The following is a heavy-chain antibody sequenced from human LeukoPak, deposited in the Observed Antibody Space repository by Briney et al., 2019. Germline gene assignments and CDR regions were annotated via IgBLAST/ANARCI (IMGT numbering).Heavy chain of an antibody. CDR2: IYHSGSP. Sequence: SETLSLTCTVSGGSISSSSYYWGWIRQPPGKGLEWIGTIYHSGSPYYNSSLKSRLTISLDTSKNQFSLKLSSVTAADTAVYYCARLLDTVTTIDYWGQGTLVTVSS. CDR1: GGSISSSSYY. J-gene: IGHJ4*01. CDR3: ARLLDTVTTIDY. V-gene: IGHV4-39*07. D-gene: IGHD4-11*01.